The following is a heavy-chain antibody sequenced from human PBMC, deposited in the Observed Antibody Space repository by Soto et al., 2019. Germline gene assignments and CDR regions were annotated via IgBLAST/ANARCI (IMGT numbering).Heavy chain of an antibody. CDR1: GYTFTNYG. J-gene: IGHJ3*02. V-gene: IGHV1-18*01. CDR2: ISGYNDNT. Sequence: QLPLVQSGAEVKKPGASVKVSCKASGYTFTNYGISWVRQAPGQGLEWMGWISGYNDNTNYAQELQGRVTMTTDTSTNTAYRELRSLTADDTAVYYCARAHRTDVYALDTWGQGTMVTVPS. CDR3: ARAHRTDVYALDT. D-gene: IGHD2-8*01.